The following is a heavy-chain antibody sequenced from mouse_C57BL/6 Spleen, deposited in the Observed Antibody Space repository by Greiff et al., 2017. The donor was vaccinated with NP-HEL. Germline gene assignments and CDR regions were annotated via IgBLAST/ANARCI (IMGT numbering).Heavy chain of an antibody. V-gene: IGHV1-54*01. CDR3: ALTPGDDLFAY. CDR1: GYAFTNYL. CDR2: INPGSGGT. J-gene: IGHJ3*01. Sequence: VQLQQSGAELVRPGTSVKVSCKASGYAFTNYLIEWVKQRPGQGLEWIGVINPGSGGTNYNEKFKGKATLTADKSSSTAYMQLSSLTSEDSAVYFCALTPGDDLFAYWGQGTLVTVSA.